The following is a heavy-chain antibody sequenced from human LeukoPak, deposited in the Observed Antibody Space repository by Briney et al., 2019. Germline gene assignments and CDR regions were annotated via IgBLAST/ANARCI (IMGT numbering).Heavy chain of an antibody. CDR1: GFTFSSYS. J-gene: IGHJ3*02. D-gene: IGHD1-7*01. CDR3: ARGGLNFDAFDI. Sequence: GGSLRLSCAASGFTFSSYSMNWVRQAPGKGLEWVSSISSSSSYIYYADSVKGRFTISRDNAKNSLYLQMNSRRAEDTAVYYCARGGLNFDAFDIWGQGTMVTVSS. V-gene: IGHV3-21*01. CDR2: ISSSSSYI.